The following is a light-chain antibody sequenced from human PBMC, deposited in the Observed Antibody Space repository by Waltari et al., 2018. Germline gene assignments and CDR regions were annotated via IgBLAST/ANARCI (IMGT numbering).Light chain of an antibody. V-gene: IGLV2-14*03. J-gene: IGLJ3*02. CDR2: DVS. CDR1: TSDIVPDTS. Sequence: QSALTQPPSVSGSPGPSITLSCPAPTSDIVPDTSASWYQHLPGKGPKLIIYDVSTRPSGVSHRFSGSKSGNSASLTISGLQPDDEAGYYCSSFTTRRTWVFGGGTKLTVL. CDR3: SSFTTRRTWV.